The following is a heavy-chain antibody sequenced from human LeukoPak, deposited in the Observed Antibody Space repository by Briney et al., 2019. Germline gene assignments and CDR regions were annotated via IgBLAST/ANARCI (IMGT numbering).Heavy chain of an antibody. Sequence: PSETLSLTCTVFGGSITSHYWSWIRQPPGKGPEYIGYISYIGTTTYSPSLKSRVTISVDTSKSRFSLRLTSVTAADTAVYYCATNAPLGDLSLNLWGQGTLVAVSS. CDR2: ISYIGTT. CDR1: GGSITSHY. D-gene: IGHD3-16*02. CDR3: ATNAPLGDLSLNL. V-gene: IGHV4-59*11. J-gene: IGHJ5*02.